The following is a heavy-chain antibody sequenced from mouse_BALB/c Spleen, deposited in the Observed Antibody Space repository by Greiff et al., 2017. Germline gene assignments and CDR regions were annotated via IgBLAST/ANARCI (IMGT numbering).Heavy chain of an antibody. Sequence: EVKLMESGGGLVKPGGSLKLSCAASGFTFSSYAMSWVRQTPEKRLEWVASISSGGSTYYPDSVKGRFTISRDNARNILYLQMSSLRSEDTAMYYCARGTTVVDYWGQGTTLTVSS. J-gene: IGHJ2*01. CDR3: ARGTTVVDY. CDR1: GFTFSSYA. V-gene: IGHV5-6-5*01. D-gene: IGHD1-1*01. CDR2: ISSGGST.